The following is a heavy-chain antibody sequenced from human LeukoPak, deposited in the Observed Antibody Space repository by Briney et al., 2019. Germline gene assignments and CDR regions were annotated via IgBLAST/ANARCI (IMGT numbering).Heavy chain of an antibody. CDR2: ISYDGSNK. V-gene: IGHV3-30*03. CDR1: GFTFSNYW. Sequence: GGSLRLSCVASGFTFSNYWMHWVRQAPGKGLEWVAAISYDGSNKYYADSVKGRFTISRDNSKNTLYLQMNSLRAEDTAVYYCARETTVTTAFDYWGQGTLVTVSS. D-gene: IGHD4-17*01. CDR3: ARETTVTTAFDY. J-gene: IGHJ4*02.